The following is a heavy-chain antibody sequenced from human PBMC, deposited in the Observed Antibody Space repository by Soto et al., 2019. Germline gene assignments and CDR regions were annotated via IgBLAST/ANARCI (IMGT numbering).Heavy chain of an antibody. J-gene: IGHJ4*02. CDR1: GYTFTSYD. Sequence: QVQLVHSGAEAKKFGASVKASCKASGYTFTSYDISWVRQATGQGLEWMGWMNPNRGNTGYAQKFQGRVTMTRPTSISTAYMELSSLRSEDTAVYYCERGHESSGYHLSWGQGTLVTVSS. V-gene: IGHV1-8*01. CDR3: ERGHESSGYHLS. CDR2: MNPNRGNT. D-gene: IGHD3-22*01.